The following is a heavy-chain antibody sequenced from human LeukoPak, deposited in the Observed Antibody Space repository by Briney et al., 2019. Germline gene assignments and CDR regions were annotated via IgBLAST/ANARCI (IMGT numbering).Heavy chain of an antibody. V-gene: IGHV3-23*01. Sequence: GGSLKLSCAASGFTFSKYGMYWVRLAPGKGLEWVSAITGSGDYTDYADSVKGRFTISRDNSKNAAYLQMISLRAEDTAVYYCAKRSGINYGYFDSWGQGALVTVSS. D-gene: IGHD1-26*01. CDR3: AKRSGINYGYFDS. CDR2: ITGSGDYT. J-gene: IGHJ4*02. CDR1: GFTFSKYG.